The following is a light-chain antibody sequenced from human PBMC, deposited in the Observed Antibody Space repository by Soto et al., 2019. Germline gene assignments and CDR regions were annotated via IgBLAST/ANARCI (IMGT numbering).Light chain of an antibody. CDR1: RSFLSSSNNKNF. V-gene: IGKV4-1*01. CDR3: QQYYSSPFT. CDR2: WAS. J-gene: IGKJ3*01. Sequence: DIVMTQSPDSLALSLGERATINCKSSRSFLSSSNNKNFLAWYQQKPRQPPRLLIYWASTRQSGVPDRFSGSGSGTDFTLTISSLQAEDVAIYYCQQYYSSPFTFGPGTKVDIK.